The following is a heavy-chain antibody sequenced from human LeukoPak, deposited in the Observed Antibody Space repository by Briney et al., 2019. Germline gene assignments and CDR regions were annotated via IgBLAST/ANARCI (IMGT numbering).Heavy chain of an antibody. V-gene: IGHV3-73*01. CDR1: GFIFSGSA. CDR2: IRSKANSYAT. Sequence: GGSLRLSCAASGFIFSGSAMHWVRQASGKGLEWVGRIRSKANSYATAYAASVKGRFTISRDDSKNTAYLQMNSLKTEDTAVYYCTSRSYRGVDYFDYWGQGTLVTVSS. CDR3: TSRSYRGVDYFDY. J-gene: IGHJ4*02. D-gene: IGHD4-11*01.